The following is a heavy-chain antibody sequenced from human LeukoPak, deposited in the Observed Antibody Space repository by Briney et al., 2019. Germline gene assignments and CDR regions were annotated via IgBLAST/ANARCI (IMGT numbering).Heavy chain of an antibody. V-gene: IGHV3-7*03. CDR3: TTDTWYSAGH. J-gene: IGHJ4*02. Sequence: GGSLRLSCATSGFTFSGSWMAWIRQAPGKGLEWVAIIKKDGSEQYYVDSMKGRFTISRDNAKNSLFLQMNSLRAEDTAIYYCTTDTWYSAGHWGQGTLVTVSS. D-gene: IGHD2-15*01. CDR2: IKKDGSEQ. CDR1: GFTFSGSW.